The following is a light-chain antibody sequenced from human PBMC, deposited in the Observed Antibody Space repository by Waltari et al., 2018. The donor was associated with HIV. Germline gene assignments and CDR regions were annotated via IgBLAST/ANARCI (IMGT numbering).Light chain of an antibody. J-gene: IGLJ3*02. CDR3: GTSDSSLGAGV. Sequence: QSVLTQPPSVSAAPGQKVTISCSGSSSNIGNNSVSWYQQQPGTAPKLLIYDIDRRPAGITDQCHGSNQGTTARLGITGLRTGDEADYYCGTSDSSLGAGVFGGGTKLTVL. CDR2: DID. CDR1: SSNIGNNS. V-gene: IGLV1-51*01.